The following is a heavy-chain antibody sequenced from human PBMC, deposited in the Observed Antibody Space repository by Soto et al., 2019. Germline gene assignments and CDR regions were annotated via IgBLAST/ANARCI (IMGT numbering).Heavy chain of an antibody. V-gene: IGHV4-31*03. CDR3: ARLRIATNNYKWFDP. D-gene: IGHD2-21*01. Sequence: SETLSLTCSVSGAALNSGNYYWSWIRQVPGKGLEWIGYIYVTGAVDYNPSLRDRITISQDTSERQFSLNLRLVTAADTAVYYCARLRIATNNYKWFDPWGQGTLVTVSS. J-gene: IGHJ5*02. CDR2: IYVTGAV. CDR1: GAALNSGNYY.